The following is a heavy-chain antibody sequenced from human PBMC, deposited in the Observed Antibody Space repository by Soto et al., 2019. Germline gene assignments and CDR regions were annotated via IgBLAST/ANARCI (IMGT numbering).Heavy chain of an antibody. CDR3: SRGEATSAHDYYHGLDV. CDR2: INTDGSGT. CDR1: GFTFSDYW. D-gene: IGHD2-15*01. V-gene: IGHV3-74*01. J-gene: IGHJ6*02. Sequence: GGSLRLSCAASGFTFSDYWMHWVRQVPGKGLVWVSRINTDGSGTSYADFVKGRFTISRDNAKNTLYLQMNSLTTEDTAVYYYSRGEATSAHDYYHGLDVWGQGTTDSVTS.